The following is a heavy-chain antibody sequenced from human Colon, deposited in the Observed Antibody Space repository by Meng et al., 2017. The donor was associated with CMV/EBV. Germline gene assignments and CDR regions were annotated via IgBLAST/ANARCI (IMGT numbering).Heavy chain of an antibody. Sequence: ITFKGSGTAMVNATQILTLTWTFSGFSLTTTGAGVGWVRQPPGKAPELLALIHWDDDKRYRPSLKNRLNITKDTSKNQVVLSMTELDPADTGTFYCARHSLTILNDWGQGALVTVSS. CDR2: IHWDDDK. CDR1: GFSLTTTGAG. J-gene: IGHJ4*02. V-gene: IGHV2-5*02. D-gene: IGHD1-1*01. CDR3: ARHSLTILND.